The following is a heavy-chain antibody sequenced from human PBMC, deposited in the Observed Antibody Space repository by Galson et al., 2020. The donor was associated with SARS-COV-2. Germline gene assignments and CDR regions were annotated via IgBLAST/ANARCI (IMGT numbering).Heavy chain of an antibody. V-gene: IGHV4-38-2*02. CDR2: IYRTGTP. D-gene: IGHD1-1*01. CDR1: GYSISSGYH. Sequence: SETLSLTCTVSGYSISSGYHWDWIRQPPGKGLEWIGSIYRTGTPYYNPSLKGRVTISVDTSKNQFSLKLSSVTAADTAVYYCVRENWNPDYWCQGTLVTVSS. CDR3: VRENWNPDY. J-gene: IGHJ4*02.